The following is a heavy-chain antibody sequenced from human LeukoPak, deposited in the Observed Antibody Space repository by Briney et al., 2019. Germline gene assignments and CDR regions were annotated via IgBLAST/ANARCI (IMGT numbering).Heavy chain of an antibody. CDR2: TSYDGSDK. D-gene: IGHD4-17*01. V-gene: IGHV3-30*19. CDR3: ARVTLYGALGGYFDY. Sequence: PGGSLRLSCAASGFTFSSYGMHWVCQAPGKGLEWVAVTSYDGSDKNYADSVKGRFTISRDNSKNTLYLQMNSLRVEDTAVYYCARVTLYGALGGYFDYWGQGTLVTVSS. CDR1: GFTFSSYG. J-gene: IGHJ4*02.